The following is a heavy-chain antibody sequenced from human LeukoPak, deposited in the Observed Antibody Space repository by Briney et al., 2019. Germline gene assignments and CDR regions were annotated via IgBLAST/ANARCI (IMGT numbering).Heavy chain of an antibody. J-gene: IGHJ4*02. Sequence: GGSLRLSCAASGFTFSSYEMNWVRQAPGKGLEWLSYVSGSGGTIYYADSVKGRFTISRDNAKDSLFLQMKSLRDEDTAVYYCAREINGRFDYWGQGTLVTVSS. CDR1: GFTFSSYE. CDR2: VSGSGGTI. CDR3: AREINGRFDY. D-gene: IGHD2-8*01. V-gene: IGHV3-48*03.